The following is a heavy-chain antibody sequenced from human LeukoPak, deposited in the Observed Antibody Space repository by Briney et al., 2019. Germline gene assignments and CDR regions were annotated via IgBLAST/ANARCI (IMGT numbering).Heavy chain of an antibody. J-gene: IGHJ3*02. CDR1: GYTFTSYY. CDR2: INPSGGST. CDR3: ARERIVVVTAIPDAFDI. Sequence: ASVKVSCKASGYTFTSYYMHWVRQAPGQGLEWMGIINPSGGSTSYAQKFQGRVTMTRDTSTSTVYMELSSLRSEDTAVYYCARERIVVVTAIPDAFDIWGQGTMVTVSS. D-gene: IGHD2-21*02. V-gene: IGHV1-46*01.